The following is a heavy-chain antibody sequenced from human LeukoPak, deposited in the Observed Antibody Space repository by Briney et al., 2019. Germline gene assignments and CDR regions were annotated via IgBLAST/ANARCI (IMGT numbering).Heavy chain of an antibody. J-gene: IGHJ3*02. V-gene: IGHV4-59*12. CDR3: ARDPLGWELRYRARDAFDI. CDR2: IYYSGST. Sequence: PSETLSLTCTVSGGSISSYYWSWIRQPPGKGLEWIGYIYYSGSTNYNPSLKSRVTISLDTSKNQFSLKLSSVTAADTAVYYCARDPLGWELRYRARDAFDIWGQGTMVTVSS. D-gene: IGHD1-26*01. CDR1: GGSISSYY.